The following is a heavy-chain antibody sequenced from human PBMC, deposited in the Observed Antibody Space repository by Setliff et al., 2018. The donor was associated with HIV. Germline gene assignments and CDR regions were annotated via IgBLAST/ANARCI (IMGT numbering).Heavy chain of an antibody. CDR3: ARLVGYYRSDNANYYYMDV. Sequence: SETLSLTCTVSSGSISDSRYYWGWIRQAPGKRLEWIGTVHYSGSTYYNPSLKSRLTISVDTSTNHFSLKLSSVAAADTAVYYCARLVGYYRSDNANYYYMDVWGKGTTVTVSS. CDR2: VHYSGST. J-gene: IGHJ6*03. CDR1: SGSISDSRYY. V-gene: IGHV4-39*02. D-gene: IGHD3-16*02.